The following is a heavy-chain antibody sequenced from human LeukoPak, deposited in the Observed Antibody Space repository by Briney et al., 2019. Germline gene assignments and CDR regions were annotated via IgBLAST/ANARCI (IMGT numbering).Heavy chain of an antibody. D-gene: IGHD5-12*01. V-gene: IGHV4-39*01. CDR2: IYYSGST. CDR3: ARPRMKGYSGYD. Sequence: SETLSLTCTVSGGSISSSSYYWGWIRQPPGKGREWIGSIYYSGSTYYNPSLMSRVTISVDTSKNQFSLKLSSVTAAESAVYYCARPRMKGYSGYDWGQGTLVTVSS. CDR1: GGSISSSSYY. J-gene: IGHJ4*02.